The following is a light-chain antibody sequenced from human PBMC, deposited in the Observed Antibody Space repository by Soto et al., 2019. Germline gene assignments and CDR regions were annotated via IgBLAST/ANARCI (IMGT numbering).Light chain of an antibody. CDR3: QQYDTSPWT. Sequence: EIVLTQSPGTLSFSPGERATLSCRASQSVSSNYLAWYQQKPGLAPRLLIYDASSRATGIPDRFSGSGSGTDFTLTISRLEPEDSAVYYWQQYDTSPWTFGQGTKVDIK. J-gene: IGKJ1*01. CDR1: QSVSSNY. V-gene: IGKV3D-20*01. CDR2: DAS.